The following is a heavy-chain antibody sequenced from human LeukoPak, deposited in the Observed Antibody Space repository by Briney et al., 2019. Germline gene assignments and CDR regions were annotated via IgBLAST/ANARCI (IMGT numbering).Heavy chain of an antibody. V-gene: IGHV4-59*11. D-gene: IGHD3-3*01. CDR2: IYYSGST. Sequence: PSETLSLTCTVSGGSISSHYWSWIRQPPGKGPEWIGYIYYSGSTNYNPSLKSRVTISVDTSKNQFSLKLSSVPAADTAVYYCAVGRYDFWSGYLNWFDPWGQGTLVTVSS. CDR1: GGSISSHY. J-gene: IGHJ5*02. CDR3: AVGRYDFWSGYLNWFDP.